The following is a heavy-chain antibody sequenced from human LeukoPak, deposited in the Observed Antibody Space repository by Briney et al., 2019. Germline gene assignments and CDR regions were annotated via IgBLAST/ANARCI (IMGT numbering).Heavy chain of an antibody. D-gene: IGHD2-2*01. CDR2: IYYSGST. J-gene: IGHJ4*02. CDR1: GRSITSGGSY. V-gene: IGHV4-31*03. Sequence: PPETLSLTCTVSGRSITSGGSYWSWLREHRVKGLEWIGYIYYSGSTYYNPSLKSRVTISVDTSKNQFSLKLSSVTAADTAVYYCARGGISYYFDYWGQGTLVTVSS. CDR3: ARGGISYYFDY.